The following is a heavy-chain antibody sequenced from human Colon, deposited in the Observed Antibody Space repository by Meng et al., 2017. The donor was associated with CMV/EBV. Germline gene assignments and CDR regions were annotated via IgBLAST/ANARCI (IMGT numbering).Heavy chain of an antibody. CDR1: GWAFTDQE. CDR3: ARVRIPLGSQSFDP. J-gene: IGHJ5*02. D-gene: IGHD1-26*01. Sequence: SGWAFTDQEISGGRGAPGQGLRSMAWMNPNSGSTGNAQKFRGRIALTRDTSKGTAYMELGGLRSDDTAVYYCARVRIPLGSQSFDPWGQGTLVTRLL. CDR2: MNPNSGST. V-gene: IGHV1-8*03.